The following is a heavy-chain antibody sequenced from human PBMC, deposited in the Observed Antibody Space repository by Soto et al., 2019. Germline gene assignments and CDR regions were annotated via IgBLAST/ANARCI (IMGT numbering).Heavy chain of an antibody. CDR1: GFSLTTRGVG. D-gene: IGHD3-22*01. CDR2: IYWDDDK. V-gene: IGHV2-5*02. J-gene: IGHJ4*02. CDR3: VHRRDSCGYFDQ. Sequence: QITLKESGPTLVKPTQTLTLTCSFSGFSLTTRGVGVGWIRQPPEKALEWLTLIYWDDDKRYSQSLKSRLTITTDTSKSQVVLRMTTMDPVDTATYYCVHRRDSCGYFDQWGQGTLVTVSS.